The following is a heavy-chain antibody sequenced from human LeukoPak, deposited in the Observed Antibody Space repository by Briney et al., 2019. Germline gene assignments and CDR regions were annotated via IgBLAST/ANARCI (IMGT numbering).Heavy chain of an antibody. CDR1: GGSFSGYY. J-gene: IGHJ4*02. Sequence: SETLSLTCAVYGGSFSGYYWSWIRQPPGKGLEWIGEINHSGSTNYNPSLKSRVTISVDTSKNQFSLQLNSVTPEDTAVYYCARGNRFDYWGQGTLVSVSS. CDR3: ARGNRFDY. V-gene: IGHV4-34*01. CDR2: INHSGST.